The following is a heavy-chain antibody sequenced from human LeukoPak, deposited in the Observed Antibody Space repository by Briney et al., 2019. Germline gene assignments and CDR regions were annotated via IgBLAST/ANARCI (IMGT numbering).Heavy chain of an antibody. J-gene: IGHJ4*02. Sequence: PGGSLRLSCAASGFTFSSYAMSWVRQAPGKGLEWVSAISDSGGRTFHADSVKGRFTISRDNSKNTLYLQINSLRAEDTAVYYCAKDSYDTSIWGQGTLVTVSA. CDR1: GFTFSSYA. D-gene: IGHD3-22*01. CDR3: AKDSYDTSI. CDR2: ISDSGGRT. V-gene: IGHV3-23*01.